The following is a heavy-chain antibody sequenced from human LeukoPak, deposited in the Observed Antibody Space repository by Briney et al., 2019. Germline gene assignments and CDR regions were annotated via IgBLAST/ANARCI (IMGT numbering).Heavy chain of an antibody. CDR1: GGSFSGYY. Sequence: PSETLSLTCAVYGGSFSGYYWSWIRQPPGKGLEWIGEINHSGGTNYNPSLKSRVTISVDTSKNQFSLKLSSVTAADTAVYYCARSLRTSWSSRADWFDPWGQGTLVTVSS. J-gene: IGHJ5*02. CDR2: INHSGGT. V-gene: IGHV4-34*01. D-gene: IGHD2-2*01. CDR3: ARSLRTSWSSRADWFDP.